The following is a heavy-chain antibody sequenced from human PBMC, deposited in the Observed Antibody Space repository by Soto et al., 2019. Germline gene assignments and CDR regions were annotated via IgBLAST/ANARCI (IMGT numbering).Heavy chain of an antibody. Sequence: QVTVKESGPVLVKPTETLTLTWTASGISLSNAGLGVSWIRQPPGKALEWLAHIFSNDEKSYSTSLKSRLTISKDTSKSQVVLIMTNMDPVDTATYYCASTYSTSWYWFDPWGQGTLVTVSS. V-gene: IGHV2-26*04. CDR1: GISLSNAGLG. CDR3: ASTYSTSWYWFDP. CDR2: IFSNDEK. D-gene: IGHD6-13*01. J-gene: IGHJ5*02.